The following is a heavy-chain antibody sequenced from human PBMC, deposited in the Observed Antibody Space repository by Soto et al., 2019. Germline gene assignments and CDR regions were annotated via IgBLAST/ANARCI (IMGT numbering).Heavy chain of an antibody. CDR1: GFTFSDYY. D-gene: IGHD6-13*01. CDR3: AREEAAAGTSYYYYYMDV. V-gene: IGHV3-11*01. Sequence: PGGSLRLSCAACGFTFSDYYMSWIRQAPGKGLEWVSYISSSGSTIYYADSVKGRFTISRDNAKNSLYLQMNSLRAEDTAVYYCAREEAAAGTSYYYYYMDVWGKGTTVTVSS. J-gene: IGHJ6*03. CDR2: ISSSGSTI.